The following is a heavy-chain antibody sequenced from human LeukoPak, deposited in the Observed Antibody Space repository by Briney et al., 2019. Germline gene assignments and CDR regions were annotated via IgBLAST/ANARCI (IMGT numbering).Heavy chain of an antibody. V-gene: IGHV1-46*01. CDR1: GYTFTSYY. CDR3: ATYSGTNHDAFDI. CDR2: INPSGGST. Sequence: ASVKVSCKASGYTFTSYYMHWVRQAPGQGLEWMGIINPSGGSTSYAQKFQGRVTMTRDTSTSTVYMELSSLRSEDTAVYYCATYSGTNHDAFDIWGQGTMVTVSS. D-gene: IGHD3-10*01. J-gene: IGHJ3*02.